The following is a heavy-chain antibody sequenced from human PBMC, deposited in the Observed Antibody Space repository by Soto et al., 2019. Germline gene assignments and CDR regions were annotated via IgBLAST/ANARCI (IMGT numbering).Heavy chain of an antibody. CDR1: GFTFNGHT. J-gene: IGHJ6*02. CDR3: ERPIFGQVMDA. V-gene: IGHV3-21*01. D-gene: IGHD3-3*01. Sequence: GGSLRLSGGASGFTFNGHTMHWVRQAPGMRPEWISSISLSSSYTYYAESVKGRFTISRDNAKNSLFLQMNSLAVEDTAVYYCERPIFGQVMDAWRRWSTVTVSS. CDR2: ISLSSSYT.